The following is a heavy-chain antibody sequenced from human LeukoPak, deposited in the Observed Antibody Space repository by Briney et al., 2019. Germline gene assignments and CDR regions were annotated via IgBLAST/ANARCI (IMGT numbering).Heavy chain of an antibody. D-gene: IGHD2-21*01. V-gene: IGHV1-3*01. CDR3: ARDDCGDTCYPGGY. Sequence: ASVKVSCKASGYIFTKYVVHWVRQAPGQRPEWMGWIKAGNGDTKYSQNFQDRLTITRDTSSSTVYMELSSLTSEDTALYYCARDDCGDTCYPGGYWGQGTLVTVSS. CDR2: IKAGNGDT. CDR1: GYIFTKYV. J-gene: IGHJ4*02.